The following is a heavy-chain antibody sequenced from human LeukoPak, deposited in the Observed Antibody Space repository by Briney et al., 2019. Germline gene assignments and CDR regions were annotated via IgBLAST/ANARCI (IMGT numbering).Heavy chain of an antibody. J-gene: IGHJ4*02. CDR2: ISYSGKT. Sequence: SETLSLTCTVSGASINSGGYYWSWIRQPPGKGLEWIGYISYSGKTYYNPSLKSRVTISVDTSKNQFYLKLSSVTAADTAVYYCAGRDEYCSSGGFCDYWGQGTLVTVSS. CDR3: AGRDEYCSSGGFCDY. CDR1: GASINSGGYY. V-gene: IGHV4-30-4*01. D-gene: IGHD2-2*01.